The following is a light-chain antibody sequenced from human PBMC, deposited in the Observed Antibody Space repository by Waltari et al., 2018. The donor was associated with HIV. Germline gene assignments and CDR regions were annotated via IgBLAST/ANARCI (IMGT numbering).Light chain of an antibody. CDR3: MQGTHWPPT. CDR2: QVS. J-gene: IGKJ4*01. CDR1: QTLVYSDGDTY. V-gene: IGKV2-30*01. Sequence: DVVMTQSPLSLPVTLGQPASISCSSSQTLVYSDGDTYLNWFHQRPGQSPRRLIYQVSKRDSAVPDRFTGSGSGTRFTLTISRVEAEDVGIYYCMQGTHWPPTFGGGTKVEI.